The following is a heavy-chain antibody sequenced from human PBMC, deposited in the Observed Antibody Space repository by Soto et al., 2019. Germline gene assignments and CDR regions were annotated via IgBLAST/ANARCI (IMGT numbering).Heavy chain of an antibody. D-gene: IGHD2-2*01. Sequence: GGSLRLSCAASGFTFSTYSMNWVRQAPGKGLEWVSSISSSGTYIHYADSLKGRFTISRDNAKNSLYLQMISLRAEDTAGYYCARDPSDCSSTSCWGYYALDVWGQGTTVTVSS. J-gene: IGHJ6*02. CDR2: ISSSGTYI. V-gene: IGHV3-21*01. CDR1: GFTFSTYS. CDR3: ARDPSDCSSTSCWGYYALDV.